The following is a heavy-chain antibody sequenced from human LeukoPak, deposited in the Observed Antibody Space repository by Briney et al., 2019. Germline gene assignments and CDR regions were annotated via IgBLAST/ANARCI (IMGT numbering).Heavy chain of an antibody. J-gene: IGHJ4*02. D-gene: IGHD3-10*01. V-gene: IGHV3-33*01. CDR1: GFTFSSYG. CDR2: IWYDGSNK. Sequence: GRSLRLSCAASGFTFSSYGMHWVRQAPGKGLEWVAVIWYDGSNKYYADSVKGRFTISRDNSKNTLYLQMNSLRAEDTAVYYCARDIIPTGGSENYFDYWGKEPLVPFS. CDR3: ARDIIPTGGSENYFDY.